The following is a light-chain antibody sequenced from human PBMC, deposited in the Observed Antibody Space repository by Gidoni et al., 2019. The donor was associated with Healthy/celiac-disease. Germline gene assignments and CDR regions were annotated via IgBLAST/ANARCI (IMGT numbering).Light chain of an antibody. Sequence: SYELTQPPSVSVSPGQTARITCSGDALPKQYAYWYQQKPGQAPALVIYKDSERPSGIPERFSGSSSGTTVTLTISGVQAEDEADYYCQSADSSGTCVVFGGGTKLTVL. CDR2: KDS. V-gene: IGLV3-25*03. CDR1: ALPKQY. CDR3: QSADSSGTCVV. J-gene: IGLJ2*01.